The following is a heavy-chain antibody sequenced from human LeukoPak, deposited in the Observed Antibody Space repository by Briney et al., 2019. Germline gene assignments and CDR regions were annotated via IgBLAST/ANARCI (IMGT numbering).Heavy chain of an antibody. CDR3: ARAAYDILTGKNPSVFDY. V-gene: IGHV3-11*06. Sequence: GGSLRLSCAASGFTFSDYYMSWLRQAPGKGLEWVSYISSSSSYTNYADSVKGRFTISRDNAKNSLYLQMNSLRAEDTAVYYCARAAYDILTGKNPSVFDYWGQGTLVTVSS. D-gene: IGHD3-9*01. J-gene: IGHJ4*02. CDR1: GFTFSDYY. CDR2: ISSSSSYT.